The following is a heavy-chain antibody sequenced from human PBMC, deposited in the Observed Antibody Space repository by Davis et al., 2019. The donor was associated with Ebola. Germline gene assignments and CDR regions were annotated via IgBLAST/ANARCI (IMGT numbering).Heavy chain of an antibody. CDR2: IYYSGSA. CDR3: ARDRGYSSGWNGGVDY. D-gene: IGHD6-19*01. CDR1: GGSISSSSYY. J-gene: IGHJ4*02. Sequence: MPSETLSLTCTVSGGSISSSSYYWGWIRQPPGKGLEWIGSIYYSGSAHYNPSLKSRVTISLDTSKNQFSLRLSSVTAADTAVYYCARDRGYSSGWNGGVDYWGQGTLVAVSS. V-gene: IGHV4-39*07.